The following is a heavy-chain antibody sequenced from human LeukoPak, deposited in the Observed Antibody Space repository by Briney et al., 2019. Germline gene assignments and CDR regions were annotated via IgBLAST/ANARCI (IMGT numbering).Heavy chain of an antibody. J-gene: IGHJ4*02. CDR2: IRYDGSNK. CDR1: GFTFSSYG. V-gene: IGHV3-30*02. CDR3: AKASTPVAGSFDY. Sequence: GGSLRLSCAASGFTFSSYGMHWVRQAPGKGLEWVAFIRYDGSNKYYADSVKGRFTISRDNSKNTLYLQMNSLRAEDTAVYYCAKASTPVAGSFDYWGQGTLVTVSS. D-gene: IGHD6-19*01.